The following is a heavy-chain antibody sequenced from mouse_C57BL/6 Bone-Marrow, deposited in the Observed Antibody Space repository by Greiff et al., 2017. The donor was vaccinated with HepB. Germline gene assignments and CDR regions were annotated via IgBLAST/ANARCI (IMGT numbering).Heavy chain of an antibody. J-gene: IGHJ3*01. D-gene: IGHD2-1*01. CDR2: IYPRSGKT. CDR3: ARSYGNWCAY. V-gene: IGHV1-81*01. Sequence: VQLQQSGAELARPGASVKLSCKASGYTFTSYGISWVKQRTGQGLEWIGEIYPRSGKTYYNEKFKGKATLTADKSSSTSYMELRSLTSEDSAVYFFARSYGNWCAYWGPATLVTVSA. CDR1: GYTFTSYG.